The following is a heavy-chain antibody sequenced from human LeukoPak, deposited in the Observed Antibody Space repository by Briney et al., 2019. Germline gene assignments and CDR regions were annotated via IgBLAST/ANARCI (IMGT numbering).Heavy chain of an antibody. Sequence: GGSLRLSCTASGFTFSNYAMSWVRQAPGQGLEWVSTISGGGSPTYSADSVKGRFTISRDNSKNTLYLQMNSLRAEDTAVYYCARDLYDYNHQPPIFQHWGQGTLVTVSS. CDR3: ARDLYDYNHQPPIFQH. CDR1: GFTFSNYA. J-gene: IGHJ1*01. CDR2: ISGGGSPT. V-gene: IGHV3-23*01. D-gene: IGHD3-16*01.